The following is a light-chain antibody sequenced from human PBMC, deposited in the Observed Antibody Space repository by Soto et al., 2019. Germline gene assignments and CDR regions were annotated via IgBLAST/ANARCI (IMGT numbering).Light chain of an antibody. CDR2: TLS. J-gene: IGKJ1*01. V-gene: IGKV2-40*01. Sequence: DIVMTQTPLSLPVTPGEPASISCRSSQSLLDSEDGDTYLDWYLQRPGQSPQLLIYTLSYRASGVPDRFSGSGSGTDFTLTINRLEPEDFAVYYCQQYDSSPRTFGQGTKVDIK. CDR3: QQYDSSPRT. CDR1: QSLLDSEDGDTY.